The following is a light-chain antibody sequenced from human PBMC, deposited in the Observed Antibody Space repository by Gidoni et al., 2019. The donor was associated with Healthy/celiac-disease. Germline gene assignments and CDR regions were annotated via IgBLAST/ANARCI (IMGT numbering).Light chain of an antibody. V-gene: IGKV3-11*01. CDR3: QQRSNWPPRLT. J-gene: IGKJ4*02. Sequence: EVVLTQSPATLSLSPGERATLACRASQSIRSYVAWYQQKPGQAPRLLIYDTSNRATGIPPRFSGSGSGTDFTLFISSLETEDFAVYYCQQRSNWPPRLTFGGGTKVEIK. CDR1: QSIRSY. CDR2: DTS.